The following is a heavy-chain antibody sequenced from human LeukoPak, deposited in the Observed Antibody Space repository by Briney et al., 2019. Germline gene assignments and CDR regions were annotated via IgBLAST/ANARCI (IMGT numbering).Heavy chain of an antibody. D-gene: IGHD3-10*01. Sequence: SETLSLTCTVSGGSVSSSSYYWGWIRQPPGKGLEWMGNIYYSGGTYYSPSLQSRVTIPLDTSQNQFSLRLSSVTAADTAVYYCAAYYYGSPYYFDSWGQGTLVTVSS. CDR1: GGSVSSSSYY. CDR3: AAYYYGSPYYFDS. V-gene: IGHV4-39*07. CDR2: IYYSGGT. J-gene: IGHJ4*02.